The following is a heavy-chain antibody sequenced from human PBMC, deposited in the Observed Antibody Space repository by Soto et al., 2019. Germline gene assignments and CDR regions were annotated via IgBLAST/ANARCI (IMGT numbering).Heavy chain of an antibody. CDR3: AKGTSGWAESFDY. D-gene: IGHD6-19*01. Sequence: EVQLLESGGGLVQPGGSLRLSCAASGFTFSSYAMSWVRQAPGKGLEWVSAISGSGGSTYSADSVKGRFTISRDNSKNTLYLLFNSLRVEDTAVYYCAKGTSGWAESFDYWGQGTLVTVSS. J-gene: IGHJ4*02. V-gene: IGHV3-23*01. CDR1: GFTFSSYA. CDR2: ISGSGGST.